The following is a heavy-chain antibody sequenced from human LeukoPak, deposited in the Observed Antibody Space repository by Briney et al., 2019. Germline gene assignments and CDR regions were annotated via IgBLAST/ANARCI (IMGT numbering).Heavy chain of an antibody. CDR3: ARRNGHSWDVGNWFDP. J-gene: IGHJ5*02. CDR2: IYYSGIT. D-gene: IGHD6-13*01. Sequence: SETLSLTCSLSGGSIISSSYYWAWIHQPPGMGLEWIGSIYYSGITYYNSSLKSRATVSVDTSRNQFFLHLISVTAADTAVYYCARRNGHSWDVGNWFDPWGQGTLVTVSS. V-gene: IGHV4-39*01. CDR1: GGSIISSSYY.